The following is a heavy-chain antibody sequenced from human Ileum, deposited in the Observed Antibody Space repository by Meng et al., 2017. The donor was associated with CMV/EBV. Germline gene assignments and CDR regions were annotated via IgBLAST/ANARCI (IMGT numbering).Heavy chain of an antibody. CDR2: ISAEGTRT. CDR3: VRGGFGVVTDY. V-gene: IGHV3-23*01. D-gene: IGHD3-3*01. CDR1: GFTFSRYT. Sequence: GGSLRLSCAASGFTFSRYTITWVRQAPGKGLEWVSDISAEGTRTYYADSVKGRFTISRDNSENTVDLQMNSLRVDDTGVYYCVRGGFGVVTDYWGQGALVTVSS. J-gene: IGHJ4*02.